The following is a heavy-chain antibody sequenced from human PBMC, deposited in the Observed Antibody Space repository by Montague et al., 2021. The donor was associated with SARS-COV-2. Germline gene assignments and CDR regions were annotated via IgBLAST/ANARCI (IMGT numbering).Heavy chain of an antibody. Sequence: SETLSLTCSVSGDSITNHYWSWIRQPAGKGLEWIGRMHFTGETNFSPFFSSRLTMSADTSKNQFSLKLTFVTAADTAIYFCARDRFDFGAGRQGTINFWGQGTLVTVSS. CDR2: MHFTGET. V-gene: IGHV4-4*07. CDR3: ARDRFDFGAGRQGTINF. D-gene: IGHD3-10*01. CDR1: GDSITNHY. J-gene: IGHJ4*02.